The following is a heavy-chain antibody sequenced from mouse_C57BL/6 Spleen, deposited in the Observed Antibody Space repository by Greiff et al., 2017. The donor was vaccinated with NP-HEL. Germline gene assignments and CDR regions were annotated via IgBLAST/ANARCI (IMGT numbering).Heavy chain of an antibody. D-gene: IGHD2-4*01. CDR3: ARDKSYYDYDGGCDN. CDR2: ISDGGSYT. V-gene: IGHV5-4*01. Sequence: EVMLVESGGGLVKPGGSLKLSCAASGFTFSSYAMSWVRQTPDKRLEWVATISDGGSYTSYTDKGKVRFTKSKDNAKNNLYLQMSHLKSEDTAMYYWARDKSYYDYDGGCDNWGKGTTLTVSS. J-gene: IGHJ2*01. CDR1: GFTFSSYA.